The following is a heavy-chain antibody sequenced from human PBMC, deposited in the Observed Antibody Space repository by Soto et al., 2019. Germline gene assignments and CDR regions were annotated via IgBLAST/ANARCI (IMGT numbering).Heavy chain of an antibody. D-gene: IGHD3-10*01. CDR3: ARDYYGSGSYPFYYYYGMDV. Sequence: SETLSLTCTVSGGSISSGGYYWSWIRQHPGKGLEWIGYIYYSGSTYYNPSPKSRVTISVDTSKNQFSLKLSSVTAADTAVYYCARDYYGSGSYPFYYYYGMDVWGQGTTVTVSS. J-gene: IGHJ6*02. CDR1: GGSISSGGYY. CDR2: IYYSGST. V-gene: IGHV4-31*03.